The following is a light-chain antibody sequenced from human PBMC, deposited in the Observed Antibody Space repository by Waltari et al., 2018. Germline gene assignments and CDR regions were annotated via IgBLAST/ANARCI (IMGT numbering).Light chain of an antibody. V-gene: IGKV2-30*01. CDR1: QSLVDSDGNTY. CDR3: MQGTHWPRS. CDR2: KVS. Sequence: DVVMTQSPLSLPVSLGQPASISCRSSQSLVDSDGNTYLSWFQQRPGQSPRRLIYKVSNRDSGVPDRFGGSGSGTDFTLKISRVEADDIAIYYCMQGTHWPRSFGQGTKVEIE. J-gene: IGKJ1*01.